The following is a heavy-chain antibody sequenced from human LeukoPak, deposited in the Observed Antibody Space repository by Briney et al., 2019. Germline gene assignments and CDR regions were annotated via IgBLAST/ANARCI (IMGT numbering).Heavy chain of an antibody. D-gene: IGHD3-22*01. CDR2: IKQDGSEK. CDR3: ARASFYYDSSGQDWYFDL. V-gene: IGHV3-7*01. CDR1: GFTFSSYW. Sequence: GGSLRLSCAASGFTFSSYWMSWVRQAPGKGLEWVANIKQDGSEKYYVDSVKGRFTISIDNAKNSLYLQMNSLRVEDTAMYYCARASFYYDSSGQDWYFDLWGRGTLVTVSS. J-gene: IGHJ2*01.